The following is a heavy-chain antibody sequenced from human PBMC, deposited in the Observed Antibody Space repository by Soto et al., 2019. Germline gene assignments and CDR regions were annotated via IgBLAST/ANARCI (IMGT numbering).Heavy chain of an antibody. Sequence: QVQLVESGGGVVQPGRSLRLSCAASGFTFSSYGMHWVRQAPGKGLEWVAVIWYDGSNKYYADSVKGRFTISRDNSKNTLYLQMNSLRDEDTAVYYCARYSSGFDAFDIWGQGTMVTVSS. CDR1: GFTFSSYG. CDR2: IWYDGSNK. J-gene: IGHJ3*02. V-gene: IGHV3-33*01. D-gene: IGHD6-19*01. CDR3: ARYSSGFDAFDI.